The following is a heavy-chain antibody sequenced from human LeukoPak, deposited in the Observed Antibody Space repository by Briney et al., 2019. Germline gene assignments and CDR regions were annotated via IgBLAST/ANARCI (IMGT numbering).Heavy chain of an antibody. D-gene: IGHD5-24*01. V-gene: IGHV4-39*07. J-gene: IGHJ4*02. CDR1: GGSISTSNYY. CDR2: IFYSGST. CDR3: AREGGGRELAVEMASAFDY. Sequence: SETLSLTCTVSGGSISTSNYYWGWIRQPRGKSLEWIGNIFYSGSTYYSPSLKSRVTISVDTSKNQFSLKLSSVTAADTAVYYCAREGGGRELAVEMASAFDYWGQGTLVTVSS.